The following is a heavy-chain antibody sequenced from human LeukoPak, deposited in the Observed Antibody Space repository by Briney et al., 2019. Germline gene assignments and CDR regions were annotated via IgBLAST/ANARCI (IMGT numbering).Heavy chain of an antibody. CDR3: ARDLAEILLWLRHYYYGMDV. D-gene: IGHD3-10*01. Sequence: PGGSLRLSCAASGFTFSSYGMHWVRQAPGKGLEWVAVIWYDGSNKYYADSVKGRFTISRDNSKNTLYLQMNSLRAEDTAVYYCARDLAEILLWLRHYYYGMDVWGQGTTVTVSS. V-gene: IGHV3-33*08. CDR2: IWYDGSNK. CDR1: GFTFSSYG. J-gene: IGHJ6*02.